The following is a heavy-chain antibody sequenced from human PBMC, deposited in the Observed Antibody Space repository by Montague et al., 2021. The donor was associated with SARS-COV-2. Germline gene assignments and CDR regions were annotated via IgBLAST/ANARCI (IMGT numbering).Heavy chain of an antibody. J-gene: IGHJ4*02. V-gene: IGHV4-59*01. CDR3: ARVFDNSGYALDY. CDR2: VHHDGSSGXA. Sequence: SETLSLTCTVSGGSFKNYYWSWIRQPPGKGLEWIGYVHHDGSSGXAHSNPSVWSRVTISDDTPKKQFSPHLSSVTAADTAVCFCARVFDNSGYALDYWGQGTQVTVSS. CDR1: GGSFKNYY. D-gene: IGHD5-12*01.